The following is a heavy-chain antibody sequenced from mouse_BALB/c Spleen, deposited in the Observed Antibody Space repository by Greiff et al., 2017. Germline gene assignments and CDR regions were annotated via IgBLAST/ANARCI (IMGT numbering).Heavy chain of an antibody. J-gene: IGHJ4*01. CDR3: ARFSYDYDERGAMDY. V-gene: IGHV5-17*02. CDR2: ISSGSSTI. D-gene: IGHD2-4*01. Sequence: EVQVVESGGGLVQPGGSRKLSCAASGFTFSSFGMHWVRQAPEKGLEWVAYISSGSSTIYYADTVKGRFTISRDNPKNTLFLQMTSLRSEDTAMYYCARFSYDYDERGAMDYWGQGTSVTVSS. CDR1: GFTFSSFG.